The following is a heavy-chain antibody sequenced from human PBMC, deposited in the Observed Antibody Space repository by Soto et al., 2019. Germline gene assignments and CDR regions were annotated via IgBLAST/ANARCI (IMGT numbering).Heavy chain of an antibody. CDR1: GFTFSSNW. CDR3: ATGSGWYSPDY. J-gene: IGHJ4*02. CDR2: IDNDGSSR. V-gene: IGHV3-74*01. D-gene: IGHD6-19*01. Sequence: EVQLVESGGGLVQPGGSLRLSCAASGFTFSSNWMHWVRQGPGKGLVWVSRIDNDGSSRDYADSVKGRFTISRDNAKNTLYREMSSLRAEEAAVYYCATGSGWYSPDYWGQGTLVTVSS.